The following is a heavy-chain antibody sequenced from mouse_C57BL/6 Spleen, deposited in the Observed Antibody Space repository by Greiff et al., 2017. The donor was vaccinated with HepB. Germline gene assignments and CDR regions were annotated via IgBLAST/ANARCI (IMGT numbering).Heavy chain of an antibody. V-gene: IGHV3-6*01. Sequence: EVQLQQSGPGLVKPSQSLSLTCSVTGYSITSGYYWNWIRQFPGNKLEWMGYISYDGSNNYNPSLKNRISITRDTSKNQFFLKLNSVTTEDTATYYCARRDYVGYAMDYWGQGTSVTVSS. D-gene: IGHD1-1*01. CDR3: ARRDYVGYAMDY. J-gene: IGHJ4*01. CDR2: ISYDGSN. CDR1: GYSITSGYY.